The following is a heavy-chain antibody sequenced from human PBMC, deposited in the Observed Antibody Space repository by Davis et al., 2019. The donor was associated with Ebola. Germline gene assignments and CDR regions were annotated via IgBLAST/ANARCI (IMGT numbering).Heavy chain of an antibody. Sequence: GESLKISCAASGFTFSSYAMHWVRQAPGKGLEWVAVISYDGSNKYYADSVKGRFTISRDNSKNTLYLQMNSLRAEDTAVYYCARGGADILTGYYIIEYYYYGMDVWGQGTTVTVSS. CDR2: ISYDGSNK. J-gene: IGHJ6*02. V-gene: IGHV3-30-3*01. CDR3: ARGGADILTGYYIIEYYYYGMDV. D-gene: IGHD3-9*01. CDR1: GFTFSSYA.